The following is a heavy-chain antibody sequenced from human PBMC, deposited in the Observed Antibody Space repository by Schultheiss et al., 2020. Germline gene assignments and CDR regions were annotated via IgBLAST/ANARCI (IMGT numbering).Heavy chain of an antibody. CDR3: ARRPGYSSSWYWFDP. J-gene: IGHJ5*02. CDR1: GYSFTSYW. D-gene: IGHD6-13*01. CDR2: IYPGDSDT. V-gene: IGHV5-51*01. Sequence: GESLKISCKGYGYSFTSYWIGWVRQMPGKGLEWMGIIYPGDSDTRYSPSFQGQVTISADKSISTAYLQWSSLKASDTAMYYCARRPGYSSSWYWFDPWGQGTLVTVAS.